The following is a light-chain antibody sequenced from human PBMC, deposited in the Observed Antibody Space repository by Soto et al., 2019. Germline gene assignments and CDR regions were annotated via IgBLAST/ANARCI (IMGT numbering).Light chain of an antibody. J-gene: IGKJ1*01. CDR2: GAS. V-gene: IGKV3-15*01. Sequence: IVMTQSPATLSVSPGERATLSCRASQSVSSNLAWYQQKPGQAPRLLIYGASTRATGIPARFSGSGSGTDFTLTINRLEPEDSAIYFCQQYNNWPRTFGQGTKVDIK. CDR3: QQYNNWPRT. CDR1: QSVSSN.